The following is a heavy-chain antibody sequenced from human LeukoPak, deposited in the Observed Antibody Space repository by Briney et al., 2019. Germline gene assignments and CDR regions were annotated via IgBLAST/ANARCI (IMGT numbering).Heavy chain of an antibody. J-gene: IGHJ1*01. Sequence: PSETLSLTCAVYGGSFSGYYWSWIRQPPGKGLEWIGEINHSGSTNYNPSLKSRVTISVDTSKNQFSLKLSSVTAADTAAYYCARGGWAVAGTKYFQHWGQGALVTVSS. D-gene: IGHD6-19*01. CDR3: ARGGWAVAGTKYFQH. CDR2: INHSGST. CDR1: GGSFSGYY. V-gene: IGHV4-34*01.